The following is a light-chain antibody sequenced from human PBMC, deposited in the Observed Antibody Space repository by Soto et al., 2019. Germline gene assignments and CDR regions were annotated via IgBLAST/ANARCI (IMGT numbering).Light chain of an antibody. CDR1: SIDVGAYNY. CDR2: EVS. Sequence: QSALTQFASVSGSPGQSITISCTGTSIDVGAYNYVSWYQQHPDKAPKLLIYEVSNRPSGVSNRFSGSKSGNTASLTISGLQAEDEADYYCSSYTSSSTLGVFGTGTKVTVL. J-gene: IGLJ1*01. V-gene: IGLV2-14*01. CDR3: SSYTSSSTLGV.